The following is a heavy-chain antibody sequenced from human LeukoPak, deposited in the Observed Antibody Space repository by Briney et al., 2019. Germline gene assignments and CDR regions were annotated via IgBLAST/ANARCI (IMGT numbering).Heavy chain of an antibody. J-gene: IGHJ3*02. CDR3: ARIGAYYGSGSYKAFDI. CDR1: GVSFSGYY. V-gene: IGHV4-34*01. D-gene: IGHD3-10*01. CDR2: INHSGST. Sequence: SETLSLTRAVYGVSFSGYYWSWLRQPPGKGLEWIGEINHSGSTNYNPSLKSRVTISVDTSKNQFSLKLSSVTAADTAVYYCARIGAYYGSGSYKAFDIWGQGTMVTVSS.